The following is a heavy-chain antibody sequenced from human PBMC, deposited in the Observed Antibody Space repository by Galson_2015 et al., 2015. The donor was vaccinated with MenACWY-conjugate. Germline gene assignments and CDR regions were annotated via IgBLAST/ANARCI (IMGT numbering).Heavy chain of an antibody. CDR2: IYWDDDK. CDR3: TRPTSGYYFFEN. D-gene: IGHD3-22*01. CDR1: GFSICTNGVG. V-gene: IGHV2-5*02. Sequence: PALVTPTPTLTLPCTFSGFSICTNGVGVGWIRQPPGKALEWLALIYWDDDKRYSPSLQSRLTITKDTSKNQVVLTLTNVDPVDTATYYCTRPTSGYYFFENWGHGTLVTVSS. J-gene: IGHJ4*01.